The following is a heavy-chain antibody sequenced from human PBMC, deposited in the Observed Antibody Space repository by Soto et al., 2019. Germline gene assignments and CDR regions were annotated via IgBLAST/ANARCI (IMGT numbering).Heavy chain of an antibody. CDR1: GYTFTSYY. CDR2: INPSGGST. CDR3: ASVVVPAAMTELDAFDI. V-gene: IGHV1-46*03. J-gene: IGHJ3*02. D-gene: IGHD2-2*01. Sequence: QVQLVQSGAEVKKPGASVKVSCKASGYTFTSYYMHWVRQAPGQGLGWMGIINPSGGSTSYAQKFQGRVTMTRDTSASTVYMELSSMRSEDTAVYYCASVVVPAAMTELDAFDIWGQGTMVTVSS.